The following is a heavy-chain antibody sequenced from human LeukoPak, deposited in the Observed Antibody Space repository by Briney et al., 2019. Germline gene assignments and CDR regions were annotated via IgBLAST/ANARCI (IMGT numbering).Heavy chain of an antibody. CDR3: AKGGAYHYYDSSGLDY. V-gene: IGHV3-53*01. CDR1: GFTVSSNY. CDR2: IYAGGNT. J-gene: IGHJ4*02. D-gene: IGHD3-22*01. Sequence: GGSLRLSCTVSGFTVSSNYMAWVRQAPGKGLEWVSVIYAGGNTYYADSVKGRFTISRDNSKNTLYLQMNSLRAEDTAVYYCAKGGAYHYYDSSGLDYWGQGTLVTVSS.